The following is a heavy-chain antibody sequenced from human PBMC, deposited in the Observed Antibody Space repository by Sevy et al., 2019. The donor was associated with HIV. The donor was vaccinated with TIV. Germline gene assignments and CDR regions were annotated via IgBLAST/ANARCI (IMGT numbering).Heavy chain of an antibody. V-gene: IGHV4-39*01. CDR3: ARLTILGVLSDNWFDP. Sequence: SENLSLTCTVSGGSISSNNYYWVWIRQPPGKGLEWIGSGSDTGTAYYNPSLKSRITISVDTSQNQFSLRLKSVTAANTAMYYCARLTILGVLSDNWFDPWGQGTMVTVSS. D-gene: IGHD3-3*01. CDR2: GSDTGTA. J-gene: IGHJ5*02. CDR1: GGSISSNNYY.